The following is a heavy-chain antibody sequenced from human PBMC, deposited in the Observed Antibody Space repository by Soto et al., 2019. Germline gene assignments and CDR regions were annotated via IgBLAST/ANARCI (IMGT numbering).Heavy chain of an antibody. J-gene: IGHJ3*02. CDR1: GFTFSSYS. CDR3: ARALTGDRWDAFDI. CDR2: ISSSSSTI. D-gene: IGHD7-27*01. V-gene: IGHV3-48*02. Sequence: GESLKISCAASGFTFSSYSMNWVRQAPGKGLEWVSYISSSSSTIYYADSVKGRFTISRDNAKNSLYLQMNSLRDEDTAVYYCARALTGDRWDAFDIWGQGTMVTVSS.